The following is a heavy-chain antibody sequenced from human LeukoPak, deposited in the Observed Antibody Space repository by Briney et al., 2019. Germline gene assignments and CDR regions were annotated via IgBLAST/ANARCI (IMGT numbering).Heavy chain of an antibody. CDR2: INHSGST. J-gene: IGHJ6*03. V-gene: IGHV4-34*01. Sequence: SETLSLTCAVYGGSLSGYYWSWIRQPPGKGLEWIGEINHSGSTNYNPSLKSRVTISVDTSKNQFSLKLSSVTAADTAVYYCARGSRELGGYCSGGSCRGYYYMDVWGKGTTVTVSS. CDR3: ARGSRELGGYCSGGSCRGYYYMDV. CDR1: GGSLSGYY. D-gene: IGHD2-15*01.